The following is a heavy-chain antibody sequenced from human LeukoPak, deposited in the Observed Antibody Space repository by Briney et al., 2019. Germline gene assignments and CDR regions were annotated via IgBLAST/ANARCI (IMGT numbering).Heavy chain of an antibody. CDR3: ARDTGSSS. CDR2: ISSSGSNI. D-gene: IGHD1-14*01. V-gene: IGHV3-21*01. Sequence: GGSLRLSCEASGFIFNGYTMSWVRQAPGKGLEWVSSISSSGSNIYYADSVKGRFTISRDNAKNSLSMQMNSLRAEDTAVYYCARDTGSSSWGQGTLVTVSS. J-gene: IGHJ4*02. CDR1: GFIFNGYT.